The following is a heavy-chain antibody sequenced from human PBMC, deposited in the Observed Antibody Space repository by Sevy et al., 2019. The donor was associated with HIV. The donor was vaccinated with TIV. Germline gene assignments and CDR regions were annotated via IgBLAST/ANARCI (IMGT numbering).Heavy chain of an antibody. J-gene: IGHJ4*02. CDR2: ILHSGGT. Sequence: SETLSLTCAVHGGSFDGYYWTWIRLPQRPGKGLEWSGEILHSGGTNYNPSLKSRVTISVDTSKNQFSLKMTSLTAADTAMYYSARGLGMVRGDFDYWAQGTLVTVSS. D-gene: IGHD3-10*01. CDR1: GGSFDGYY. CDR3: ARGLGMVRGDFDY. V-gene: IGHV4-34*01.